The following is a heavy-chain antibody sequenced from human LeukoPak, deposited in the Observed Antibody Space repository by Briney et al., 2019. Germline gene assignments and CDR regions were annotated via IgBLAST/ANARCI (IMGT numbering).Heavy chain of an antibody. V-gene: IGHV1-2*02. J-gene: IGHJ4*02. CDR1: GYTFSGYY. D-gene: IGHD3-22*01. CDR2: ITPKSGGT. Sequence: ASVKVSCKASGYTFSGYYMHWVRHAPGQGLEWMGWITPKSGGTNYAQNFQGRVTMTRDTSISTAYMELSRLRSDDTAVYYCAIASASWLSNFDYWGQGTLVTVSS. CDR3: AIASASWLSNFDY.